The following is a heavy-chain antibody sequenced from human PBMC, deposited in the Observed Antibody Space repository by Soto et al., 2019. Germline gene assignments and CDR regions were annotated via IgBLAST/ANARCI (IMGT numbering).Heavy chain of an antibody. CDR3: TKDSYSTIIIVRFDY. J-gene: IGHJ4*01. D-gene: IGHD3-22*01. CDR1: GFTFSSYS. CDR2: IKSKTDGGTT. Sequence: PWGSLRLSCAASGFTFSSYSMNWVRQAPGKGLEWVGRIKSKTDGGTTDYAEPVKGRFAISRDDSNNMVYLQMNSLKIEDTAVYYCTKDSYSTIIIVRFDYWGHGTLVTVSS. V-gene: IGHV3-15*07.